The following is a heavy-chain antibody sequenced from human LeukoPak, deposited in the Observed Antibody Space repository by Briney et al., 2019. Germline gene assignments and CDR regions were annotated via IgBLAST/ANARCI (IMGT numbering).Heavy chain of an antibody. Sequence: GGSLRLSCAASGLTFSSYAMSWVRQAPGKGLEWVSAISGSGGSTYYADSVKGRFTISRDNSKNTLYLQMNSLRAEDTAVYYCAKDTAMIVVVPTLDYWGQGTLVTVSS. D-gene: IGHD3-22*01. V-gene: IGHV3-23*01. CDR2: ISGSGGST. J-gene: IGHJ4*02. CDR3: AKDTAMIVVVPTLDY. CDR1: GLTFSSYA.